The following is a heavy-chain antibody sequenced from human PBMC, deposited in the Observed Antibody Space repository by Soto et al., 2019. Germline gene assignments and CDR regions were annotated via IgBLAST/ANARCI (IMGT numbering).Heavy chain of an antibody. CDR1: GGTLSSFINYP. V-gene: IGHV1-69*06. J-gene: IGHJ4*02. Sequence: GASVKVSCKASGGTLSSFINYPINWVRQAPGQGLEWMGGIVPNVGTVNYAQKFQGRVTITADKSTGTAYMELSSLRSEDTALYYCARRDTSGFLRYFDNFGQGTLVTFCS. D-gene: IGHD3-3*01. CDR3: ARRDTSGFLRYFDN. CDR2: IVPNVGTV.